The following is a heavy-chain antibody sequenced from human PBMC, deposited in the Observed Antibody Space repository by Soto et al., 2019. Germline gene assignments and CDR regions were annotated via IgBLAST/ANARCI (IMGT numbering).Heavy chain of an antibody. D-gene: IGHD2-2*01. J-gene: IGHJ6*02. Sequence: PSETLSLTCTVSGGSISSGGYYWSWIRQHPGKGLEWIGYIYYSGSTYYNPSLKSRVTISVDTSKNQFSLKLSSVTAADTAVYYCATDQNIVVVPAANKKKYYYYGMDVWGQGTTVTVS. CDR2: IYYSGST. V-gene: IGHV4-31*03. CDR3: ATDQNIVVVPAANKKKYYYYGMDV. CDR1: GGSISSGGYY.